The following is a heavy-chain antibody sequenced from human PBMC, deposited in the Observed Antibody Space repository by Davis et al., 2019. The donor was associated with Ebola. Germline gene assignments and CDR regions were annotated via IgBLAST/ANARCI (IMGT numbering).Heavy chain of an antibody. CDR2: ISSSSSYT. D-gene: IGHD3-10*01. J-gene: IGHJ4*02. V-gene: IGHV3-11*06. CDR1: GFTFSDYY. CDR3: ARDESGWARNFDY. Sequence: PGGSLRLSCAASGFTFSDYYMSWIRQAPGKGLEWVSYISSSSSYTNYADSVKGRFTISRDNAKNSLYLQMNSLRAEDTAVYYCARDESGWARNFDYWGQGTLVTVSS.